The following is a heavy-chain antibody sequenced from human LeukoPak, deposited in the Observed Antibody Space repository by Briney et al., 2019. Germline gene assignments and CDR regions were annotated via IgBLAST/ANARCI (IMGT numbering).Heavy chain of an antibody. J-gene: IGHJ3*02. D-gene: IGHD5-24*01. CDR1: GVTFSSNY. Sequence: GGSLRLSCAASGVTFSSNYLRGVRQAPGKGLEWGSVIDCYGSTYSADAVNGRFIISRDNSKYPLYLRMNSLRAEDSAVYYCARVWGWLQLGDDGFDIWGQGTLVTVSS. V-gene: IGHV3-66*01. CDR3: ARVWGWLQLGDDGFDI. CDR2: IDCYGST.